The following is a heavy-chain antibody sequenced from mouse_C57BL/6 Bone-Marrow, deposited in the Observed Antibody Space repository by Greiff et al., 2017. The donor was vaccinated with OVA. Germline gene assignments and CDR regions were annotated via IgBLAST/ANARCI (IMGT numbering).Heavy chain of an antibody. V-gene: IGHV2-9-1*01. D-gene: IGHD2-12*01. CDR1: GFSLPSYA. CDR2: IWTGGGT. CDR3: ARNCDYSSTSGFAY. Sequence: QVQLQQSGPGLVAPSQSLSITCTVSGFSLPSYAISWVRQPPGKGLEWLGVIWTGGGTNYNAALKYRQSISKDNSKSQVFLKMNSLQTDDTARYYCARNCDYSSTSGFAYWGQGTLVTVSA. J-gene: IGHJ3*01.